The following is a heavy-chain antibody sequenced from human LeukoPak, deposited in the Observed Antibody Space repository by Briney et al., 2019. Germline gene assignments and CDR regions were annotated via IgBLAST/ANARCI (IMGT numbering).Heavy chain of an antibody. CDR2: IRYDGGSK. V-gene: IGHV3-30*02. J-gene: IGHJ4*02. Sequence: GGSLRLSCAASGFTFSNYGMHWVRQAPGKGLEWVAFIRYDGGSKYYADSVKGRFTISRDNSKNTLYLQMNSLGAEDTALYYCAKTTVNNQVDYWGQGTLVTVSS. CDR3: AKTTVNNQVDY. D-gene: IGHD1-14*01. CDR1: GFTFSNYG.